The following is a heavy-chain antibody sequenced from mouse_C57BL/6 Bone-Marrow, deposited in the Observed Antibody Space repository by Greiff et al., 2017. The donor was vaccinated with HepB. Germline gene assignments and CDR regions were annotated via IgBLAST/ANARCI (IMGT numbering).Heavy chain of an antibody. CDR3: AKGSLLPEDFDY. D-gene: IGHD2-1*01. CDR2: IDPSDSYT. Sequence: VQLQQPGAELVMPGASVKLSCKASGYTFTSYWMHWVKQRPGQGLEWIGEIDPSDSYTNYNQKFKGKSTLTVDKSSSTAYMQLSSLTSEDSAVYYCAKGSLLPEDFDYWGQGTTLTVTS. J-gene: IGHJ2*01. V-gene: IGHV1-69*01. CDR1: GYTFTSYW.